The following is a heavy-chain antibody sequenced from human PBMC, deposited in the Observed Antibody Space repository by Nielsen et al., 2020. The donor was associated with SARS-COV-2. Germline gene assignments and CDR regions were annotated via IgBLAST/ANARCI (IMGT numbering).Heavy chain of an antibody. CDR2: IYYSGST. J-gene: IGHJ6*03. Sequence: SETLSLTCTVSGGSISSSSYYWGWIRQPPGKGLEWIGSIYYSGSTYYNPSLKSRVTISVDTSKNQFSLKLSSVTAADTAVYYCARTRKQYYNYYYYYMDVWGKGTTVTVSS. CDR1: GGSISSSSYY. CDR3: ARTRKQYYNYYYYYMDV. V-gene: IGHV4-39*01. D-gene: IGHD3-10*01.